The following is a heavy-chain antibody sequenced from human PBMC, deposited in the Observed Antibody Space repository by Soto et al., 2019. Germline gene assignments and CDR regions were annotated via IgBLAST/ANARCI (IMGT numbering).Heavy chain of an antibody. D-gene: IGHD5-12*01. CDR1: GFDFKSYE. CDR3: VKEKSVMYSGYDAFEI. V-gene: IGHV3-48*03. CDR2: IKSGASTI. Sequence: GGSLRLSCAASGFDFKSYEMDWVRQAPGEGLEWVAYIKSGASTIFYTDSVKGRFTISRDDVKNLLFLEMNNLSAEDTAVYYCVKEKSVMYSGYDAFEIWGHGTLVTVSS. J-gene: IGHJ3*02.